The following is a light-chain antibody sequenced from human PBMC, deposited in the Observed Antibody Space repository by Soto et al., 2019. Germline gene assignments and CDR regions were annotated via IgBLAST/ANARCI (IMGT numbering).Light chain of an antibody. CDR3: QQHGLSPLMYT. CDR2: GAS. CDR1: QSITSNF. V-gene: IGKV3-20*01. Sequence: EIVLTQSPGTLSLSPGERATLSCRASQSITSNFLAWYQQKPGQAPRLLIYGASTRAADVPDRFSGSGSGTDFTLTITRREPEDFAVYYCQQHGLSPLMYTFGQGTKLGVK. J-gene: IGKJ2*01.